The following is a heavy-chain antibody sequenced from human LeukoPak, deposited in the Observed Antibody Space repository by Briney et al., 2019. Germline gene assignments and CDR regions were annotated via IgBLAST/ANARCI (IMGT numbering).Heavy chain of an antibody. V-gene: IGHV3-21*01. D-gene: IGHD6-13*01. J-gene: IGHJ4*02. CDR1: GFTFSSYS. CDR2: ISSGSSYI. Sequence: GGSLRLSCAASGFTFSSYSMHWVRQAPGKGPEWVSCISSGSSYIHYADSLKGRFTISRDSAKNALYLQMNSLRAEDTAVYYCAREGYSRTWYFDYWGQGALVTVSS. CDR3: AREGYSRTWYFDY.